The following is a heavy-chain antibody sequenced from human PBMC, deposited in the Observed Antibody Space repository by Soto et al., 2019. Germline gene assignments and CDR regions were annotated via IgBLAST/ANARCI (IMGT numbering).Heavy chain of an antibody. V-gene: IGHV1-3*05. J-gene: IGHJ5*02. CDR1: GYTFTSYA. Sequence: QVQLVQSGAEEKKPGASVKVSCKASGYTFTSYAMHLVRQAPGQRLEWMGWINAGNGNTKYSQKFQGRVTITRDTSASTAYMELSSLRSEDTAVYYCARDPWNYVRGWFDPWGQGTLVTVSS. D-gene: IGHD1-7*01. CDR2: INAGNGNT. CDR3: ARDPWNYVRGWFDP.